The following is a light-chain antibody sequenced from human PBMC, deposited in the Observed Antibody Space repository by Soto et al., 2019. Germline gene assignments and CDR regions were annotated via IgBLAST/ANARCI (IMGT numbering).Light chain of an antibody. V-gene: IGKV3-11*01. CDR3: QQYGSPIT. CDR1: QTVSSS. CDR2: EAS. Sequence: EIVLTQSPATLSLSPGERATLSCRASQTVSSSLAWYQQKPGQAPRLLIYEASNRATGIPARFSGSGSGADFTLTISRLEPEDFAVYYCQQYGSPITFGQGTRLEIK. J-gene: IGKJ5*01.